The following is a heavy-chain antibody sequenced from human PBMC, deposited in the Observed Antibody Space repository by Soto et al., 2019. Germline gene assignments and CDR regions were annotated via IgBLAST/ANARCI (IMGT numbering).Heavy chain of an antibody. CDR3: ARGRGYSYEDY. Sequence: QVQVVESGGGVVQPRRSLRLSCAASGFTFSSYGMHWVRQAPGKGLEWVAVIWYDGSNKYYADSVKGRFTISRDNSKNTLYLQMNSLRAEDTAVYYCARGRGYSYEDYWGQGTLVTVSS. V-gene: IGHV3-33*01. D-gene: IGHD5-18*01. J-gene: IGHJ4*02. CDR2: IWYDGSNK. CDR1: GFTFSSYG.